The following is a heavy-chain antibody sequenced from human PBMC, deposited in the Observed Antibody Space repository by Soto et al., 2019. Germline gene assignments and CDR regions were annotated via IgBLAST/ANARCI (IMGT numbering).Heavy chain of an antibody. CDR3: ARDGSYYYDSSGAAFDI. V-gene: IGHV3-33*01. J-gene: IGHJ3*02. CDR1: GFTFSSYG. D-gene: IGHD3-22*01. CDR2: IWYDGSNK. Sequence: QVQLVESGGGVVQPGRSLRLSCAASGFTFSSYGMHWVRQAPGKGLEWVAVIWYDGSNKYYADSVKGRFTISRDNSKNTLYLQMNSQRAEDTAVYYCARDGSYYYDSSGAAFDIWGQGTMATVSS.